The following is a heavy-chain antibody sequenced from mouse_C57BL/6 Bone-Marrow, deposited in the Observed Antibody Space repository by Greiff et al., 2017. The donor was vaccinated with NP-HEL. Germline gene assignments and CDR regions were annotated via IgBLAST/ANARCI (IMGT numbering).Heavy chain of an antibody. Sequence: EVKLMESEGGLVQPGSSMKLSCTASGFTFSDYYMAWVRQVPEKGLEWVANINYDGSSTYYLDSLKSRFIISRDNAKNILYLQMSSLKSEDTATYYCARGGDYGSSPFAYWGQGTLVTVSA. CDR3: ARGGDYGSSPFAY. J-gene: IGHJ3*01. V-gene: IGHV5-16*01. CDR2: INYDGSST. D-gene: IGHD1-1*01. CDR1: GFTFSDYY.